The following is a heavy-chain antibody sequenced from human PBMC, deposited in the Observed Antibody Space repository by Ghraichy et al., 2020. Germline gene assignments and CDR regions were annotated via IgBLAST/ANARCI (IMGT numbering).Heavy chain of an antibody. J-gene: IGHJ5*01. V-gene: IGHV4-34*01. D-gene: IGHD2-15*01. CDR2: INHSGST. CDR3: ARDLGYCSGGSCNDS. Sequence: SDTLSLTCAVYGGSFSGYYWSWIRQPPGKGLEWIGEINHSGSTNYNPSLKSRVTISVDTSKNQFSLKLSSVTAPDTAVYYWARDLGYCSGGSCNDSWGQGTLVTVSS. CDR1: GGSFSGYY.